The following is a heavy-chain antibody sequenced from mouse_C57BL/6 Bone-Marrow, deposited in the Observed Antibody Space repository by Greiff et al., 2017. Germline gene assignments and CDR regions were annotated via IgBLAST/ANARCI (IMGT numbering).Heavy chain of an antibody. Sequence: EVQVVESGGGLVQPKGSLKLSCAASGFTFNTYAMHWVRQAPGKGLEWVARLRSKSSNYATYYADSVKDRFTISRDDSQSMLYLQMNNLKTEDTAMYYCVRDYDYDADFAYWGQGTLVTVSA. CDR2: LRSKSSNYAT. V-gene: IGHV10-3*01. CDR3: VRDYDYDADFAY. CDR1: GFTFNTYA. D-gene: IGHD2-4*01. J-gene: IGHJ3*01.